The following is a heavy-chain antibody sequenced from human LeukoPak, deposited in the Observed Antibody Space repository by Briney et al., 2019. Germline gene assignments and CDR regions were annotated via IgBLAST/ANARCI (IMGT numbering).Heavy chain of an antibody. Sequence: SETLSHTCTVSGGSISSYYWSWIRQPPGKGLEWIGYIYYSGSTNYNPSLKSRVTISVDTSKNQFSLKLSSVTAADTAVYYCASASGTGAAGTSFFDYWGQGTLVTVSS. CDR1: GGSISSYY. CDR2: IYYSGST. J-gene: IGHJ4*02. V-gene: IGHV4-59*01. CDR3: ASASGTGAAGTSFFDY. D-gene: IGHD6-13*01.